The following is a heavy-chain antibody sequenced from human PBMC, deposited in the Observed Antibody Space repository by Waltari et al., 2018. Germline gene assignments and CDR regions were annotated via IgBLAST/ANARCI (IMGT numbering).Heavy chain of an antibody. V-gene: IGHV3-23*01. J-gene: IGHJ4*02. CDR2: ITGSGSTV. CDR3: ARSGNSAWYFGVFLDY. D-gene: IGHD6-19*01. Sequence: EVQLLESGGVLVHPGGSLRLSCAASGFTFAAPARPWVRPAPGKGLEWVAYITGSGSTVHYADSVKGRFIISRDNSNKTLYLQINSLRAEDTALYYCARSGNSAWYFGVFLDYWGQGSRVTVSS. CDR1: GFTFAAPA.